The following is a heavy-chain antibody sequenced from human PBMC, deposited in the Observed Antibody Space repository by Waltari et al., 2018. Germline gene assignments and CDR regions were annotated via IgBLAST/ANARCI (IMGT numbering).Heavy chain of an antibody. CDR2: IIPILGIA. D-gene: IGHD1-26*01. CDR3: ARDLNQGGNYYYYMDV. CDR1: GGTFSSYA. J-gene: IGHJ6*03. V-gene: IGHV1-69*04. Sequence: QVQLVQSGAEVKKPGSSVKVSCKASGGTFSSYAISWVRQAPGQGLEWMGGIIPILGIANYAQKCQGRVTITADESTSTAYMELSSLRSEDTAVYYCARDLNQGGNYYYYMDVWGKGTTVTVSS.